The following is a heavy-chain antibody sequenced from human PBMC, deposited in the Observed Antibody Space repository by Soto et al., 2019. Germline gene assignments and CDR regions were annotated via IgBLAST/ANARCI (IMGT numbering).Heavy chain of an antibody. J-gene: IGHJ3*02. V-gene: IGHV4-39*01. Sequence: SETLSLTCTVSGGSISSSSYYWGWIRQPPGKGMEWIGSIYYSGSTYYNPSLKSRVTISVDTSKNQFSLKLSSVTAADTAVYYCARVHYHSSIDSFDMWGQGTMVTVSS. CDR2: IYYSGST. CDR3: ARVHYHSSIDSFDM. D-gene: IGHD6-13*01. CDR1: GGSISSSSYY.